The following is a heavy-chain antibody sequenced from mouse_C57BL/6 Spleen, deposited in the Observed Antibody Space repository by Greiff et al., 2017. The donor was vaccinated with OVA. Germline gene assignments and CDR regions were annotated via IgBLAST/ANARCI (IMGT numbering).Heavy chain of an antibody. D-gene: IGHD2-4*01. CDR1: GYSITSGYY. J-gene: IGHJ3*01. CDR2: ISYDGSN. Sequence: VQLQQSGPGLVKPSQSLSLTCSVTGYSITSGYYWNWIRQFPGNKLEWMGYISYDGSNNYNPSLKNLISITRDTSKNQFFLKLNSVTTEDTATYYCARGEGLRWFAYWGQGTLVTVSA. V-gene: IGHV3-6*01. CDR3: ARGEGLRWFAY.